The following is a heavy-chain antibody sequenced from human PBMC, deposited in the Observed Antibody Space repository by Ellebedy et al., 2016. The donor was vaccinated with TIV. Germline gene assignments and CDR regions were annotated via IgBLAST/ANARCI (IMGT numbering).Heavy chain of an antibody. D-gene: IGHD6-19*01. J-gene: IGHJ4*02. CDR2: ILYDGSKI. Sequence: GESLKISCAASGFTFSSYGMHWVRQAPGKGLEWVAVILYDGSKIYYVDSVKGRFTISRDNSRNTVNLQMNSLRAEDTAVYYCARGHIAVAGPLFDYWGQGTLVTVSS. CDR1: GFTFSSYG. V-gene: IGHV3-30*03. CDR3: ARGHIAVAGPLFDY.